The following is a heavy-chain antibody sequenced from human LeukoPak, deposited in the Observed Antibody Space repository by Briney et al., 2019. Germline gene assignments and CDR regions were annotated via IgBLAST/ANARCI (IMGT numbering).Heavy chain of an antibody. J-gene: IGHJ2*01. Sequence: GGSLRLSCAASGFTVSSNYMNWVRQAPGKGLEWVSVIYSGGSTYYADSVKGRFTISRDNSKNTLYLQMNSLRAEDTAVYYCARDVRYCSGGSCYPAWYFDLWGRGTLVTVSS. V-gene: IGHV3-53*01. CDR2: IYSGGST. CDR1: GFTVSSNY. D-gene: IGHD2-15*01. CDR3: ARDVRYCSGGSCYPAWYFDL.